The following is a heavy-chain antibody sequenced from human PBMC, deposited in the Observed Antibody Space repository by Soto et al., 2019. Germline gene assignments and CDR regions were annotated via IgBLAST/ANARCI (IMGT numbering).Heavy chain of an antibody. CDR1: GFTFSSYA. V-gene: IGHV3-30-3*01. CDR2: ISYDGSNK. Sequence: GGSLRLSCAASGFTFSSYAMHWVRQAPGKGLEWVAVISYDGSNKYYADSVKGRFTISRDNSKNTLYLQMNSLRAEDTAVYYCARGEITMVRGVKTYYYYGMDVWGQGTTVTVSS. CDR3: ARGEITMVRGVKTYYYYGMDV. J-gene: IGHJ6*02. D-gene: IGHD3-10*01.